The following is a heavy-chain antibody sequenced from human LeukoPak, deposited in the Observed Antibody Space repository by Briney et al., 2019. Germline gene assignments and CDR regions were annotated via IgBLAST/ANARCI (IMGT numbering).Heavy chain of an antibody. Sequence: ASVKVSCKASGYTFTSYAMHWVRQAPGQRLEWMGRSNAGNGNTKYSQEFQGRVTITRDTSASTAYTELSSLRSEDMAVYYCARGSGYYPEAFDIWGQGTMVTVSS. CDR1: GYTFTSYA. D-gene: IGHD3-3*01. V-gene: IGHV1-3*02. J-gene: IGHJ3*02. CDR2: SNAGNGNT. CDR3: ARGSGYYPEAFDI.